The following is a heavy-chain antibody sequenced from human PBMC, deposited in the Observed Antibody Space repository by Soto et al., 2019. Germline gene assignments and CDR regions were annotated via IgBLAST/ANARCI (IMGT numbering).Heavy chain of an antibody. V-gene: IGHV4-34*01. D-gene: IGHD3-22*01. CDR2: INHSGST. J-gene: IGHJ5*02. Sequence: QVQLQQWGAGLLKPSETLSLTCAVYGGSFSGYYWSWIRQPPGKGLEWIGEINHSGSTNYNPSLKSRVTISVDTSKNQFSLKLSSVTAADTAVYYCARTPMIVGVIPRQDWFDPWGQGTLVTVSS. CDR1: GGSFSGYY. CDR3: ARTPMIVGVIPRQDWFDP.